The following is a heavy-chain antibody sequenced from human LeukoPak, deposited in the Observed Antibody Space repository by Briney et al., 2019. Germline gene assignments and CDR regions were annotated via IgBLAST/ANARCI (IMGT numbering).Heavy chain of an antibody. CDR3: ARTKNDYGDLFDY. CDR1: GGSISSYY. D-gene: IGHD4-17*01. CDR2: IYYSGST. V-gene: IGHV4-59*01. Sequence: SETLSLTCTVSGGSISSYYWSWIRQPPGKGLEWIGYIYYSGSTNYNPSLKSRVTIPVDTSKNQFSLKLSSVTAADTAVYYCARTKNDYGDLFDYWGQGTLVTVSS. J-gene: IGHJ4*02.